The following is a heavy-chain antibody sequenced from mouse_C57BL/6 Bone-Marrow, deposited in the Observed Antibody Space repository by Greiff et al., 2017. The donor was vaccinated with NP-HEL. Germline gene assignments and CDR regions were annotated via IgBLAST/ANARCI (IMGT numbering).Heavy chain of an antibody. Sequence: VQGVESGAELARPGASVKMSCKASGYTFTSYTMHWVKQRPGQGLEWIGYINPSSGYTKYNQKFKDKATLTADKSSSTAYMQLSSLTSEDSAVYYCARRGLRLDYWGQGTTLTVSS. CDR1: GYTFTSYT. D-gene: IGHD2-4*01. J-gene: IGHJ2*01. CDR2: INPSSGYT. V-gene: IGHV1-4*01. CDR3: ARRGLRLDY.